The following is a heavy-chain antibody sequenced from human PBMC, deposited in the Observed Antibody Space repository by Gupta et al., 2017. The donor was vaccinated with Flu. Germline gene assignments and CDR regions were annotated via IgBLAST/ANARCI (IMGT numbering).Heavy chain of an antibody. Sequence: GQPLALRGSLVHPGGSLRLSCAASGFSFSNSAMNWVRQAPGKGLEWVSVISASGGTTLYTDSVKGRFSISRDNSKTSLFLQMNSLTAEDTAVYFCAASTASPLGYYRGMDVWGQGTTVTVSS. V-gene: IGHV3-23*01. CDR2: ISASGGTT. D-gene: IGHD2-15*01. CDR3: AASTASPLGYYRGMDV. J-gene: IGHJ6*02. CDR1: GFSFSNSA.